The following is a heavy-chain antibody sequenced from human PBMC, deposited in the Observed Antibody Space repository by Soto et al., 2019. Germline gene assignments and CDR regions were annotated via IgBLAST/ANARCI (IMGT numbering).Heavy chain of an antibody. J-gene: IGHJ6*02. CDR2: ISGSGGST. V-gene: IGHV3-23*01. CDR3: AKGSVTTSHYYYYYGMDV. CDR1: GFTFSSYA. D-gene: IGHD4-4*01. Sequence: GGSLRLSCAASGFTFSSYAMSWVRQAPGKGLEWVSAISGSGGSTYYADSVKGRFTISRDNSKNTLYLQMNSLRAEDTAVYYCAKGSVTTSHYYYYYGMDVWGQGTTVTVSS.